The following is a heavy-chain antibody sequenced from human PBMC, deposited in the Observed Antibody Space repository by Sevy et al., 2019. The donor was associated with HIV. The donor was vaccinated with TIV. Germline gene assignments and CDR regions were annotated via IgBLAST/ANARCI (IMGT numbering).Heavy chain of an antibody. Sequence: GGSLRLSCSASGFTFSSYAMHWVRQAPGKGLEYVSAISSNGGNTYYADSVKGRFTISRDNSKNTLYRQLSSLRAEDTAVYYCVKGGTVVVADTLDYWGQGTLVTVSS. V-gene: IGHV3-64D*06. CDR1: GFTFSSYA. CDR2: ISSNGGNT. J-gene: IGHJ4*02. D-gene: IGHD2-15*01. CDR3: VKGGTVVVADTLDY.